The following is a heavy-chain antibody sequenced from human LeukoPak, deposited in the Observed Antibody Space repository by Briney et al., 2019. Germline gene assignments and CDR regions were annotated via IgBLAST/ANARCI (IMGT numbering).Heavy chain of an antibody. CDR3: VRYYFHSSGFSHWFDP. CDR1: GASVSSDDYY. V-gene: IGHV4-30-4*01. D-gene: IGHD3-22*01. Sequence: SETLSLTCSVSGASVSSDDYYWGWIRQPPGQGLEWIAYTSYSGSTYYNPSLKSRITISIDMSKNQFSLKLSSVTAADTAVYYCVRYYFHSSGFSHWFDPWGQGTLVTVSS. CDR2: TSYSGST. J-gene: IGHJ5*02.